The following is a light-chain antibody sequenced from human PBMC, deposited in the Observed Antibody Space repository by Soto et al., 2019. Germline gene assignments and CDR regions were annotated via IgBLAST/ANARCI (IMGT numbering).Light chain of an antibody. CDR1: SSDLAIYNY. J-gene: IGLJ1*01. Sequence: QSVLTQPAPVSGSPGQSITISCTGTSSDLAIYNYVSCYQQHPGKAPKLMIYQATNRPSGVSNRFSGSRPGNTASLTISGLQAEDEADYYCSSYTESSDYVFGTGTKVTVL. V-gene: IGLV2-14*01. CDR3: SSYTESSDYV. CDR2: QAT.